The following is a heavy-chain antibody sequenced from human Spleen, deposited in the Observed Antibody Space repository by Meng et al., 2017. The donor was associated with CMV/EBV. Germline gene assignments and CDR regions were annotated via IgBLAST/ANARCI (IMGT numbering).Heavy chain of an antibody. J-gene: IGHJ5*02. Sequence: GGSLRLSCAASGFIFSRYEMNWVRRAPGKGLEWISYISRSGDNIYYADSVKGRFTVSRDNAENSLFLQMNSLRAEDTAIYYCARGAYTVTSFAEGRFDPWGQGILVTVSS. CDR1: GFIFSRYE. CDR2: ISRSGDNI. D-gene: IGHD4-11*01. CDR3: ARGAYTVTSFAEGRFDP. V-gene: IGHV3-48*03.